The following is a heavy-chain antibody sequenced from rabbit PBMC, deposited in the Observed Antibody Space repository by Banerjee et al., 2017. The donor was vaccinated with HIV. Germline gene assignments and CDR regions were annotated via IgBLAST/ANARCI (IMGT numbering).Heavy chain of an antibody. CDR1: GFDFSNYY. CDR2: IYAGKGSA. J-gene: IGHJ4*01. CDR3: ARNDWGLEYFHL. D-gene: IGHD3-1*01. Sequence: QLEETGGGLVQPGGSLTLSCKASGFDFSNYYMSWVRQAPGKGLEWIGIIYAGKGSADYASWVNGRFTISSDNAQNTVDLQMNSLTAADTATYFCARNDWGLEYFHLWGPGTLVTVS. V-gene: IGHV1S7*01.